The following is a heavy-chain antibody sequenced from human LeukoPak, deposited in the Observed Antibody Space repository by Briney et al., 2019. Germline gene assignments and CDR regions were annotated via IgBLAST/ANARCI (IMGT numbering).Heavy chain of an antibody. V-gene: IGHV3-7*03. CDR3: ARGITMVRGHYYGMDV. D-gene: IGHD3-10*01. CDR1: GFSFRSYW. CDR2: IKQDGSEK. Sequence: GGSLRLSCAASGFSFRSYWMSWVRQAPGKGLEWVANIKQDGSEKYYVDSVKGRFTISRDNDKNSLYLQMNSLRAEGTAVYYCARGITMVRGHYYGMDVWGKGTTVTVSS. J-gene: IGHJ6*04.